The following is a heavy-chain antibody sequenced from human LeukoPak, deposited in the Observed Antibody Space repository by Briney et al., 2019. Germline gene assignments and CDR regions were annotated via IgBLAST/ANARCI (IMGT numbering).Heavy chain of an antibody. V-gene: IGHV4-59*01. Sequence: SETLSLTCTVSGGSISSYYWSWIRQPPGKGLEWIGYIHYSGSTYYNPSLTSRVTISIDTSKNQFSLRLSSVTAADTAVYYCAREGSRNFWSGPVYYFDYWGQGTLVTVSS. J-gene: IGHJ4*02. CDR1: GGSISSYY. CDR3: AREGSRNFWSGPVYYFDY. D-gene: IGHD3-3*01. CDR2: IHYSGST.